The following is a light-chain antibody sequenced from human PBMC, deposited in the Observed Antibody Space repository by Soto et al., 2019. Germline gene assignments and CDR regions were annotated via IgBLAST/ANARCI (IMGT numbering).Light chain of an antibody. CDR2: GAS. V-gene: IGKV3-20*01. J-gene: IGKJ1*01. CDR3: QQYGSSPWT. CDR1: QRVSSSY. Sequence: EIVLTQSPGTLSLSPGERATLSCRASQRVSSSYLAWYQQKPGQAPRLLIYGASSRATGIPDRFSGSGSGTYFPLPISRLAPDVFEVSSCQQYGSSPWTFGQGTKVESK.